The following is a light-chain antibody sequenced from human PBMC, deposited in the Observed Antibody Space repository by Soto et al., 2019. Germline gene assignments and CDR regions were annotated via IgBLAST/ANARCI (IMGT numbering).Light chain of an antibody. CDR3: QQYNNWPDT. Sequence: EILLTQSPGTLSVSPGEGATLSCRASQSVSSSFLAWYQQKPGQAPRLLIYGASTRATGIPARFSGSGSGTEFTLTISSLQSEDFAVYYCQQYNNWPDTFGQGTKVDIK. CDR1: QSVSSS. V-gene: IGKV3-15*01. J-gene: IGKJ1*01. CDR2: GAS.